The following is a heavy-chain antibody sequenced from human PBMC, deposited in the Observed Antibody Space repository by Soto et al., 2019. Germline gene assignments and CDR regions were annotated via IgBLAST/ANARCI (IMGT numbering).Heavy chain of an antibody. Sequence: GGSLRLSCAASGFSFSNHNMNWVRQAPGKGLEWVSCINPTSGYIYYGESVKGRFTISRDNANNTLYLHMNSLRDEDKAEYYCAKSQDEMATNSLVDLWGQGTLVTVS. CDR1: GFSFSNHN. CDR3: AKSQDEMATNSLVDL. J-gene: IGHJ5*02. V-gene: IGHV3-21*04. CDR2: INPTSGYI. D-gene: IGHD5-12*01.